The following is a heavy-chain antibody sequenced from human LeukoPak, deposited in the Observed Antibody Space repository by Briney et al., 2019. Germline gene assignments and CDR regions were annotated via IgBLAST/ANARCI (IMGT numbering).Heavy chain of an antibody. CDR1: GFTFSNYW. J-gene: IGHJ4*02. D-gene: IGHD3-10*01. CDR2: IKQDGSEK. V-gene: IGHV3-7*01. Sequence: GGSLRLSCAASGFTFSNYWMSWVRQAPGKGLEWVANIKQDGSEKYYVDSVKGRFTISRDNARNSLYLQMNSLRADDTSVYYCARFSDNASGSLDYWGQGTLVTVSS. CDR3: ARFSDNASGSLDY.